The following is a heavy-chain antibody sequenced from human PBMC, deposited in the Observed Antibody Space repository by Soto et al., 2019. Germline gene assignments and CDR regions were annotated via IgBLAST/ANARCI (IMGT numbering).Heavy chain of an antibody. Sequence: EVQLVEYGGGLVQPGGSLRLSCAASGFTFSSYSMNWVRQAPGKGLEWVSYISSSSSTIYYADSVKGRFTISRDNAKNSLYLQMNSLRDEDTAVYYCARDDSDSSGYYLLFDYWGQGTLVTVSS. CDR3: ARDDSDSSGYYLLFDY. CDR2: ISSSSSTI. CDR1: GFTFSSYS. J-gene: IGHJ4*02. D-gene: IGHD3-22*01. V-gene: IGHV3-48*02.